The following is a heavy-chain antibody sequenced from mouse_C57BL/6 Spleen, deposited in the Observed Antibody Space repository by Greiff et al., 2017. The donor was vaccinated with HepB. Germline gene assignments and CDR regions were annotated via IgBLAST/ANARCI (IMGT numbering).Heavy chain of an antibody. CDR1: GYTFTSYW. J-gene: IGHJ2*01. V-gene: IGHV1-64*01. D-gene: IGHD2-2*01. CDR3: ARWMVTTGFDY. CDR2: IHPNSGST. Sequence: VQLQQPGAELVKPGASVKLSCKASGYTFTSYWMHWVKQRPGQGLEWIGMIHPNSGSTNYNEKFKSKATLTVDKSSSTAYMQLSSLTSEDSAVYYCARWMVTTGFDYWGQGTTLTVSS.